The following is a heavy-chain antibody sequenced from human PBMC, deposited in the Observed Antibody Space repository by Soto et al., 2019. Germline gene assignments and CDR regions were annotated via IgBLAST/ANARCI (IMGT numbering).Heavy chain of an antibody. D-gene: IGHD2-21*01. CDR1: GGSISSSSYY. J-gene: IGHJ4*02. V-gene: IGHV4-39*01. CDR2: IYYSGST. Sequence: SETLSLTCTVSGGSISSSSYYWGWIRQPPGKGLEWIGSIYYSGSTYYNPSLKSRVTISVDTSKNQFFLKLSSVTAADTAVYYCARHIRSTYYFDYWGQGTLVTVSS. CDR3: ARHIRSTYYFDY.